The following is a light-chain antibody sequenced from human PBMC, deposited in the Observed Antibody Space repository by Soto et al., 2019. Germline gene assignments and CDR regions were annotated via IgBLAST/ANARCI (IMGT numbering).Light chain of an antibody. CDR3: QHYKMYSPWT. CDR1: QSITTW. CDR2: DVS. Sequence: DIQMTQSPSTVSAYVGDSVTITCRASQSITTWLAWYQQRPGKAPKLLIYDVSSLQSGVPSRFSGSGSGTEFPLTISSLQPDDFATYYCQHYKMYSPWTFVHGTKVDIK. J-gene: IGKJ1*01. V-gene: IGKV1-5*01.